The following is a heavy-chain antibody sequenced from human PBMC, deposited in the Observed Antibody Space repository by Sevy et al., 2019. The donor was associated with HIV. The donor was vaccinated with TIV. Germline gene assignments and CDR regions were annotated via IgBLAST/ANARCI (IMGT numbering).Heavy chain of an antibody. CDR2: ISSSSSTI. CDR3: ARDRRYYDFWSGYGPDWFDP. V-gene: IGHV3-48*01. Sequence: GGSLRLSCAASGFTFSSYSMNWVRQAPGKGLEWVSYISSSSSTIYYADSVKGRFTISRDNAKNSLYLQMNSLRAEDTAVYYCARDRRYYDFWSGYGPDWFDPWGQGTLVTVSS. CDR1: GFTFSSYS. D-gene: IGHD3-3*01. J-gene: IGHJ5*02.